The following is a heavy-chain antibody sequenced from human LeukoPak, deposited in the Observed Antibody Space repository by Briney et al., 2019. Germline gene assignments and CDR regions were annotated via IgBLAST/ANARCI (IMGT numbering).Heavy chain of an antibody. Sequence: GGSLRLSCAAPGFTFSSYAMSWVRQAPGKGLEWVSAISGSGGSTYYADSVKGRFTISRDNSKNTLYLQMNSLGAEDTAVYYCAKDGPGVGPSPLVYWGQGTLVTVSS. CDR1: GFTFSSYA. CDR3: AKDGPGVGPSPLVY. J-gene: IGHJ4*02. V-gene: IGHV3-23*01. CDR2: ISGSGGST. D-gene: IGHD3-10*01.